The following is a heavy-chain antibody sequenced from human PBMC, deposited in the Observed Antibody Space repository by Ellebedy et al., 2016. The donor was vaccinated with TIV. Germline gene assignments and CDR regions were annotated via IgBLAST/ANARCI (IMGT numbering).Heavy chain of an antibody. V-gene: IGHV3-23*01. J-gene: IGHJ4*02. CDR2: ISDSGGST. Sequence: PGGSLRLSCAASGFTFSSYAMSWVRQAPGKGLEWVSAISDSGGSTYYADSVKGRFTISRDNAQNSLYLHMNNLRAEDTAVYYCARDPNSPGDTGYGDYWGQGVVVTVST. CDR3: ARDPNSPGDTGYGDY. D-gene: IGHD5-12*01. CDR1: GFTFSSYA.